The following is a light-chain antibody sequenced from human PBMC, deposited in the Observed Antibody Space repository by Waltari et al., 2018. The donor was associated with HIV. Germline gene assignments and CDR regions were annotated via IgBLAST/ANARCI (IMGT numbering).Light chain of an antibody. V-gene: IGKV1-39*01. CDR1: ETINTH. J-gene: IGKJ2*01. CDR2: SAP. CDR3: QQSFITPYT. Sequence: DIQMTQFPSSLSASVGDRVTLTCRASETINTHLNWYQQKPGKAPKLLIYSAPNLQSGVPSRFNGSGSGTDFTLTISSLQPEDFAIYFCQQSFITPYTFGQGTRLEMK.